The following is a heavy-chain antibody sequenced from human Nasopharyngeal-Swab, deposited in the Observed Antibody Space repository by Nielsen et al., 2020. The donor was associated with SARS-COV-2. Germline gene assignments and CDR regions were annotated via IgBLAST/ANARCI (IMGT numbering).Heavy chain of an antibody. CDR2: ISGTSTYI. V-gene: IGHV3-21*01. J-gene: IGHJ4*02. CDR1: GFTFSNYN. Sequence: GVLKISCAASGFTFSNYNMNWVRQAPGKGLEWVSSISGTSTYIYYADSVRGRFTISRDNAKNSLYLQMNSLRAEDTAVYYCARDCSSTSCYEDWGQGTLVTVSS. CDR3: ARDCSSTSCYED. D-gene: IGHD2-2*01.